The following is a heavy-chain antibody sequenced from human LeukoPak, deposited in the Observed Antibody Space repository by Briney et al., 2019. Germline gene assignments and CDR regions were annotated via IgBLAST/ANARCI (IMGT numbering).Heavy chain of an antibody. Sequence: TSETLSLTCAVYGGSFSGYYWSWIRQPPGKGLEWIGEINHSGSTNYNPSLKSRVTISVDTPKNQFSLKLSSVTAADTAVYYCARGPATYCSGGSCEYYFDYWGQGTLVTVSS. D-gene: IGHD2-15*01. CDR2: INHSGST. J-gene: IGHJ4*02. V-gene: IGHV4-34*01. CDR3: ARGPATYCSGGSCEYYFDY. CDR1: GGSFSGYY.